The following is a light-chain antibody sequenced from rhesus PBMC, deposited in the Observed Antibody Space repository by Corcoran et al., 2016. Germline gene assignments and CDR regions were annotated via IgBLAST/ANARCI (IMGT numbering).Light chain of an antibody. CDR3: QQYSSSPYS. V-gene: IGKV1-22*01. Sequence: DIQMTQSPSSLSASVGDTVTITCRASQSISSWLAWYQQKPGKAPKLLINKASTLQSGVPSRFSGSGSWTYFTRTISSLQSEDFATYYCQQYSSSPYSFGQGTKVEIK. J-gene: IGKJ2*01. CDR2: KAS. CDR1: QSISSW.